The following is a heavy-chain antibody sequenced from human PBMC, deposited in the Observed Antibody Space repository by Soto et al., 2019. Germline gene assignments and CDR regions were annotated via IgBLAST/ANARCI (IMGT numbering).Heavy chain of an antibody. CDR1: GDSISSGDYY. CDR3: ARGGALLPFDY. J-gene: IGHJ4*02. V-gene: IGHV4-31*01. CDR2: ISYSGST. D-gene: IGHD1-26*01. Sequence: QVQLQESGPGLVKPSQTLSLTCTVSGDSISSGDYYWSWIRQHPGKGLEWIGSISYSGSTYFNPSLKSPITMSIDTSKAQFSLRLSSVTAADTAVYHCARGGALLPFDYWGQGTLVTVSS.